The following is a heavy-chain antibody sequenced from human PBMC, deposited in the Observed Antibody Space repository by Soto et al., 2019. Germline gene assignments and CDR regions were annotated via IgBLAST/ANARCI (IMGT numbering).Heavy chain of an antibody. V-gene: IGHV3-53*01. CDR1: GFTVNSSH. CDR3: ARDLNSPRYSYGYYYYYGMDV. Sequence: PGGSLRLSCAASGFTVNSSHMSWVRQAPVKGLEWVSVIYTGGSTDYIDSAKGRFSISRDTRNNTVYLQMNSLRAEDTAVYFCARDLNSPRYSYGYYYYYGMDVWGQGTTVTVSS. D-gene: IGHD5-18*01. J-gene: IGHJ6*01. CDR2: IYTGGST.